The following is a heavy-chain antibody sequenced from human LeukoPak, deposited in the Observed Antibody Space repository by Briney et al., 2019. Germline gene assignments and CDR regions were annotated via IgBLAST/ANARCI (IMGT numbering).Heavy chain of an antibody. CDR2: IKQDESER. CDR3: ARPGSGSGSYGAFDI. Sequence: GGSLRLSCVASGFIFSGYWMSWVRQAPGKGLEWVANIKQDESERYYLDSIKGRFTISRDNGKNSLYLQMNNLRVEDTAVYYCARPGSGSGSYGAFDIWGQGTMVIVS. J-gene: IGHJ3*02. V-gene: IGHV3-7*01. CDR1: GFIFSGYW. D-gene: IGHD3-3*01.